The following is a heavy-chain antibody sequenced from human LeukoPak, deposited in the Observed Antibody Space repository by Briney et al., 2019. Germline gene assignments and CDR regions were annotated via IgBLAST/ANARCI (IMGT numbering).Heavy chain of an antibody. D-gene: IGHD5-18*01. CDR1: GYTFTSFG. V-gene: IGHV1-18*01. CDR2: ISAYNGNT. Sequence: GASVKVSCTTSGYTFTSFGISWVRQAPGQGLEWMGWISAYNGNTNYAQKLQGRVTMTTDTSTTTAYMELRSLRSDDTAVYYCANSRGYIYGIDYWGQGTLVTVSS. J-gene: IGHJ4*02. CDR3: ANSRGYIYGIDY.